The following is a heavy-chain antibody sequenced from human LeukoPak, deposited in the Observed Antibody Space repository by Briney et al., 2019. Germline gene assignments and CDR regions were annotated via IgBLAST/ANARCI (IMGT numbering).Heavy chain of an antibody. Sequence: SETLSLTCTVSVGSISRYYWSWIRQHPGKGLEWIGYIYYSGSTNYNPSLKSRVTISVDTSKNKFSLKLSSVTAADTAVYYCATSKGYYGSGSYYNLDYWGQGTLVTVSS. CDR3: ATSKGYYGSGSYYNLDY. D-gene: IGHD3-10*01. V-gene: IGHV4-59*01. J-gene: IGHJ4*02. CDR2: IYYSGST. CDR1: VGSISRYY.